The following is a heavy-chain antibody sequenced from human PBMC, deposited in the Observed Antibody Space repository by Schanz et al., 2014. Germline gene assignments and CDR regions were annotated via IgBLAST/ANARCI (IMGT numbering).Heavy chain of an antibody. CDR3: AKGRFGELSAFDI. D-gene: IGHD3-10*01. CDR1: TSIFNHAW. V-gene: IGHV3-23*04. CDR2: ISGGGGTT. J-gene: IGHJ3*02. Sequence: EVQLVESGGGLVKPGGSLRLSCAASTSIFNHAWMSWVRQAPGKGLEWVSAISGGGGTTYYADSVKGRFTISRDNSKNTVYIQMNSLRAEDTAVYYCAKGRFGELSAFDIWGQGTMVTVSS.